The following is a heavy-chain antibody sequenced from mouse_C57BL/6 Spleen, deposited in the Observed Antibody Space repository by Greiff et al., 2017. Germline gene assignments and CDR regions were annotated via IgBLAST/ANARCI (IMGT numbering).Heavy chain of an antibody. Sequence: QVQLQQSGPELVKPGASVQISCKASGYAFSSSWMNWVKQRPGKGLEWIGRIYPGDGDTNDNGKFKGKATLTADKSSSTAYMQLSSLTSEYSAVYFCARDGQLDCDYWGQGTTLTVSS. CDR3: ARDGQLDCDY. CDR1: GYAFSSSW. D-gene: IGHD6-1*01. V-gene: IGHV1-82*01. CDR2: IYPGDGDT. J-gene: IGHJ2*01.